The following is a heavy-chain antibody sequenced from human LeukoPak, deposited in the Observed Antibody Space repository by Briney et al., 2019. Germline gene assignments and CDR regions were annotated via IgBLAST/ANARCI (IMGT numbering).Heavy chain of an antibody. CDR1: GFTFSSHA. J-gene: IGHJ4*02. CDR3: AKAVVYDGNANYFDY. V-gene: IGHV3-23*01. CDR2: MSGTGGSA. D-gene: IGHD3-22*01. Sequence: GGSLRLSCAASGFTFSSHAMSWVRQAPGKGLEWVSGMSGTGGSAYYADSVKGRFTISRDNSKNTLYLQMNSLRAGDTAVYYCAKAVVYDGNANYFDYWGQGTLVTVSS.